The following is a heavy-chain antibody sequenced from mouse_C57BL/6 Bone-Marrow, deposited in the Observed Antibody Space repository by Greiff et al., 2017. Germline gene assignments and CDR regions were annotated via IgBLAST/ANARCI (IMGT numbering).Heavy chain of an antibody. CDR2: IHPGSGST. J-gene: IGHJ1*03. V-gene: IGHV1-64*01. D-gene: IGHD2-10*02. Sequence: QVQLQQPGAELVKPGASVKLSCKASGYTFTSYWMPWVKQRPGQGLEWIGMIHPGSGSTNYNEKFKSKATLTVDKSSSTAYMQLSSLTSEDSAVYYCARMGRYFDVWGTGTTVTVSS. CDR1: GYTFTSYW. CDR3: ARMGRYFDV.